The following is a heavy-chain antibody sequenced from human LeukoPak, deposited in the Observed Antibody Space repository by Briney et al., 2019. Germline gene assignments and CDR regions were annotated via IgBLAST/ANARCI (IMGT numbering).Heavy chain of an antibody. J-gene: IGHJ5*02. CDR1: RFTFRNYA. CDR2: ISSDGTNK. Sequence: PGGSLRLSCAASRFTFRNYAMHWVRQAPGKGLEWLAVISSDGTNKGYADSVKGQFSISRDNSKNTLYLQMNRLRADDTAVYYCARDRSQEFDPWGQGTLVTVSS. V-gene: IGHV3-30*04. D-gene: IGHD3-10*01. CDR3: ARDRSQEFDP.